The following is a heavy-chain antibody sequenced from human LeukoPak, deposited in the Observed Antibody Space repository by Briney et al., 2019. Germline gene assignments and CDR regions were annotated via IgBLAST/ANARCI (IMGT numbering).Heavy chain of an antibody. J-gene: IGHJ4*02. Sequence: PGGSLRLSCAASGFTFSSYGMHWVRQAPDKGLEWVAFIRYDGSNRYYADSVKGRFTISRDNSKNTLYVQMNSLKPEDTAVYFCAKTAPRSIQVWDYWGQGTLVTVSS. CDR3: AKTAPRSIQVWDY. CDR2: IRYDGSNR. V-gene: IGHV3-30*02. D-gene: IGHD5-18*01. CDR1: GFTFSSYG.